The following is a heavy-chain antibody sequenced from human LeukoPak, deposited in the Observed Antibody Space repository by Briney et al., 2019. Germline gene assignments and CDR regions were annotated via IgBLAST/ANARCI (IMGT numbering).Heavy chain of an antibody. V-gene: IGHV1-2*02. Sequence: ASVKVSCKASGYTFTGYYMHWVRQAPGQGLEWMGWINPNSGGTNYAQKLQGRVTMTRDTSISTAYMELSRLRSDDTAVYYCAREWDSYCSSTSCSWGQGTLVTVSS. J-gene: IGHJ5*02. CDR3: AREWDSYCSSTSCS. CDR1: GYTFTGYY. D-gene: IGHD2-2*01. CDR2: INPNSGGT.